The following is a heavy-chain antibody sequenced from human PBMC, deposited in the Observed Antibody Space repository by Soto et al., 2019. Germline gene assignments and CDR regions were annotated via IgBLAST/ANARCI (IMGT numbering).Heavy chain of an antibody. CDR3: AREGAVRTVDY. CDR2: IWYDGSNK. CDR1: GFTFSSYG. V-gene: IGHV3-33*01. Sequence: QVQLVESGGGVVQPGRSLRLSCAASGFTFSSYGMHWVRQAPGKGLEWVAVIWYDGSNKYYADSVKGRFTIPRDNSKNTLYLQMNSLRAEDTAVYYCAREGAVRTVDYWGQGTLVTVSS. J-gene: IGHJ4*02.